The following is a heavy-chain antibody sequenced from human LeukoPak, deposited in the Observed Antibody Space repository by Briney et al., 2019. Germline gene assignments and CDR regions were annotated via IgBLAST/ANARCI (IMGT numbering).Heavy chain of an antibody. CDR1: GFTFSSYA. D-gene: IGHD4-23*01. V-gene: IGHV3-23*01. CDR2: ISGSGGST. J-gene: IGHJ6*02. CDR3: ARDGEYSGGYGLDV. Sequence: GALRLSCAASGFTFSSYAMSWVRQAPGKGLEWVSAISGSGGSTYYADSVKGRFTISRDTSKNNLYLQMNSLRAEDSAVYYCARDGEYSGGYGLDVWGQGTTVTVS.